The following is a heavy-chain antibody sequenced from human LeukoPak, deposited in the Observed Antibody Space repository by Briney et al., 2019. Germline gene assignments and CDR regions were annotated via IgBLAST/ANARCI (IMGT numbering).Heavy chain of an antibody. J-gene: IGHJ5*02. V-gene: IGHV1-2*02. D-gene: IGHD2-2*01. CDR1: GYTFTGYY. CDR2: INPNSGGT. Sequence: ASVKVSCKASGYTFTGYYMHWVRQAPGQGLEWMGWINPNSGGTNYAQKFQGRVTMTRDTSISTAYMELSRLRSDDTAVYYCAREICSSTSCYDGRGWFDPWGQGTLVTVSS. CDR3: AREICSSTSCYDGRGWFDP.